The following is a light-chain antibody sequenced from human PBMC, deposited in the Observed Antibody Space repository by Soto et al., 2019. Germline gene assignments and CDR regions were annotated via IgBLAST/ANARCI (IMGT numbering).Light chain of an antibody. CDR1: QSVSSSY. CDR2: GAS. CDR3: QQCYSSPWT. V-gene: IGKV3-20*01. J-gene: IGKJ1*01. Sequence: EIVLTQSPGTLSLSPGERATLSCRASQSVSSSYLVWYQHKAGQAPRLLIYGASSRATGIPDRFSGGGSGTDFTLTISRLEPEDFAVYYCQQCYSSPWTFGQGTKVDIK.